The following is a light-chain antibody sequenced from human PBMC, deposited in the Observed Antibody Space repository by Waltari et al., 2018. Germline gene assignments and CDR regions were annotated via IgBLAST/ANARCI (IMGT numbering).Light chain of an antibody. Sequence: DIQMTQSPSTLSASVGDRVTITCRASQSINSWLAWYQQKPGKDPKLLIYKASTLQSGVPSRFSGSGSGTDFTLTISSLQPDDFATYYCQQYNSHSQTFGRGTKLEIK. CDR2: KAS. J-gene: IGKJ2*01. V-gene: IGKV1-5*03. CDR3: QQYNSHSQT. CDR1: QSINSW.